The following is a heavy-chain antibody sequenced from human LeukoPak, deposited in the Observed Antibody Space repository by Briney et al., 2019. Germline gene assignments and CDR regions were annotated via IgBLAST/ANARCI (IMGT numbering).Heavy chain of an antibody. Sequence: PSETLSLTCAVYGGSFSGYYWSWIRQPPGKGLEWIGEINHSGSTNYNPSLKSRVTISVDTSKNQFSLKLSSVTAADTAVYYCARDRAYCSSTSCLNWFDPWGQGTLVTVFS. CDR2: INHSGST. V-gene: IGHV4-34*01. CDR3: ARDRAYCSSTSCLNWFDP. J-gene: IGHJ5*02. CDR1: GGSFSGYY. D-gene: IGHD2-2*01.